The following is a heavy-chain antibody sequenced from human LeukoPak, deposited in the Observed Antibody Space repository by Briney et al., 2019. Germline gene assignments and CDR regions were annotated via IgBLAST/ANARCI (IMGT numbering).Heavy chain of an antibody. V-gene: IGHV4-38-2*02. J-gene: IGHJ6*03. CDR1: AYSINSGYY. CDR2: IYHSGDT. CDR3: ARDSTTVDLPYYYYMDV. D-gene: IGHD4-17*01. Sequence: SETLSLTCAVSAYSINSGYYWGWIRQPPGKGLEWTGSIYHSGDTYYNPSLKSRVTISVDTSKNQFSLKLSSVTAADTAVYYCARDSTTVDLPYYYYMDVWGKGTTVTVS.